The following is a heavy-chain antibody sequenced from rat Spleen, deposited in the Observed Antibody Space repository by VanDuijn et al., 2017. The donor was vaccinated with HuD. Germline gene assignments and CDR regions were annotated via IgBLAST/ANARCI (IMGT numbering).Heavy chain of an antibody. D-gene: IGHD1-6*01. V-gene: IGHV5-29*01. Sequence: EVLLVESGGGSVQPGRSLKLSCATSGFTFTKYGMSWVRQAPTKGLEWVATITYDGSGTYYPDSVKGRFTISRDNAKITLYLQMDSLRSEDTATYYCTRAMYTTDYYYAKGYYVMDAWGQGASVTVSS. J-gene: IGHJ4*01. CDR3: TRAMYTTDYYYAKGYYVMDA. CDR1: GFTFTKYG. CDR2: ITYDGSGT.